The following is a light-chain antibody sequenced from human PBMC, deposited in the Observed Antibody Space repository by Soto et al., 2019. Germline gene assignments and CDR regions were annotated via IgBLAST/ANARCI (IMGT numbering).Light chain of an antibody. V-gene: IGKV3-20*01. CDR3: QQYYSSWT. Sequence: EIVLTQSPGTLSLSPGERATLSCRASQSISSTFLAWDQHKPGQAPRVLIYVASRRATGIPDRFSGSGSGTDFTLTISRLEPEDFALYYCQQYYSSWTFGQGTKVEMK. CDR2: VAS. J-gene: IGKJ1*01. CDR1: QSISSTF.